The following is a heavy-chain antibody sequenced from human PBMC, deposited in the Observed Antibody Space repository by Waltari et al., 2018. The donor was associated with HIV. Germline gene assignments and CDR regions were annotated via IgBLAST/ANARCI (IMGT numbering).Heavy chain of an antibody. V-gene: IGHV1-2*02. CDR2: GNPKTGIT. CDR3: ARDVSGSQGNAFDI. D-gene: IGHD1-26*01. J-gene: IGHJ3*02. CDR1: GYSFSVYY. Sequence: QEQLVQSGAEVKKPGASVKVSCKASGYSFSVYYTHWLRQAPGQGLEWMGWGNPKTGITYYAKTFQGRVTMTRDASISTAYMDLTSLTSDDTAVYYCARDVSGSQGNAFDIWGQGTMVTVSS.